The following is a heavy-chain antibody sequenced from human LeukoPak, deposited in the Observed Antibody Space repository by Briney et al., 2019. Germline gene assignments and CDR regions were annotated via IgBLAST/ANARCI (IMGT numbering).Heavy chain of an antibody. V-gene: IGHV1-2*02. CDR3: ARDPSYYCGMDV. J-gene: IGHJ6*02. CDR1: GYTFTGYY. Sequence: ASVKVSCKASGYTFTGYYMHWVRQAPGQGLEWMGWINPNSGGTNYAQKFQGRVTMTRDTSISTAYMELSSLRSDGTAVYYCARDPSYYCGMDVWGPGTTVTVSS. CDR2: INPNSGGT.